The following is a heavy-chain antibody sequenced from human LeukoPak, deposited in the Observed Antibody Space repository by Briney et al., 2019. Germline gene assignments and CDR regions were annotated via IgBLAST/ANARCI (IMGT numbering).Heavy chain of an antibody. Sequence: GGSLRLSCAASGFTFSSYAMSWVRQAPGKGLEWVSAISGSGGSTYYADSVKGRFTISRDNSKNTLYLQMNSLRAGDTAVYYCAKSVQAATIPYYFDYWGQGTLVTVSS. CDR2: ISGSGGST. J-gene: IGHJ4*02. CDR1: GFTFSSYA. V-gene: IGHV3-23*01. D-gene: IGHD5-12*01. CDR3: AKSVQAATIPYYFDY.